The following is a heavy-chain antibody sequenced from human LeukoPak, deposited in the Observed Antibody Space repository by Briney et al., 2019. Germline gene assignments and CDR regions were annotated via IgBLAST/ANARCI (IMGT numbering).Heavy chain of an antibody. CDR2: INHSGST. Sequence: SETLSLTCAVYGGSFSGYYWSWIRQPPGKGLEWIGEINHSGSTNYNPSLKSRVTISVDTSKNQFSLKLSSVTAADTAVYYCARGPTYYYGSGSYYPPRNWFDPWGQGILVTVSS. CDR3: ARGPTYYYGSGSYYPPRNWFDP. V-gene: IGHV4-34*01. J-gene: IGHJ5*02. CDR1: GGSFSGYY. D-gene: IGHD3-10*01.